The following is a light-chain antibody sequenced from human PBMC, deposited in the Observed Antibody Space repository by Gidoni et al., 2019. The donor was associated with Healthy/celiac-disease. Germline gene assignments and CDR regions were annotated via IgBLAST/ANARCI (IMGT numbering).Light chain of an antibody. Sequence: ELLLTQSPATLSLSPGERSTLSCRDSQSVSRYLAWYQQKPGQAPRLLIYDASNRATGIPDSLSGSGSGTDFTSTISSLEPEDLAVYDCKQRSNWPTWTVGQGTKVEIK. CDR3: KQRSNWPTWT. CDR1: QSVSRY. J-gene: IGKJ1*01. CDR2: DAS. V-gene: IGKV3-11*01.